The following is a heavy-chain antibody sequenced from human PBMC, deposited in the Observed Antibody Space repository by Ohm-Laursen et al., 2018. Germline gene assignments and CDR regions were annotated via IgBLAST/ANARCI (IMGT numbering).Heavy chain of an antibody. CDR1: GFAFSAYN. Sequence: GSLRLSCAASGFAFSAYNMYWVRQAPGKGLEWVANIEQDGSEKNYVESVKGRFTISRDNAKNSLFLQLNALRAEDTAVYYCAAGSGWLIDYWGQGTLVTVSS. CDR2: IEQDGSEK. J-gene: IGHJ4*02. V-gene: IGHV3-7*01. CDR3: AAGSGWLIDY. D-gene: IGHD6-19*01.